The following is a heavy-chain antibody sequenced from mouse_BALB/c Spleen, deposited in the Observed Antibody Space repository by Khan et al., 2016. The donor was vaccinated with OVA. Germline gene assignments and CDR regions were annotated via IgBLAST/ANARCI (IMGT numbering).Heavy chain of an antibody. V-gene: IGHV2-6-4*01. D-gene: IGHD2-14*01. J-gene: IGHJ4*01. Sequence: VKLEESGPGLVAPSQSLSITCTVSGFSLSRYNIHWVRQPPGKGLEWLGMIWGGGGTDYNSTLKSRLSIRKDNSKSQVLVKMNSLQTDDTAMYYCARAYYRYDGYYAMDYWGQGTSVTVSS. CDR3: ARAYYRYDGYYAMDY. CDR1: GFSLSRYN. CDR2: IWGGGGT.